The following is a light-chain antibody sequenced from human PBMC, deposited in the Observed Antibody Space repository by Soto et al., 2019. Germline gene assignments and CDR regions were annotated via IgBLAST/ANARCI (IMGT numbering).Light chain of an antibody. CDR2: DVS. CDR3: CSYAGSYTSPYV. Sequence: QCVLTQPRSVYGSAGESVTISCTGTSSDVGGYNYVSWYQQHPGKAPKLMIYDVSKRPSGVPDRFSGSKSGNTASLTISGLQAEDEADYYCCSYAGSYTSPYVFGTGTKVTVL. V-gene: IGLV2-11*01. J-gene: IGLJ1*01. CDR1: SSDVGGYNY.